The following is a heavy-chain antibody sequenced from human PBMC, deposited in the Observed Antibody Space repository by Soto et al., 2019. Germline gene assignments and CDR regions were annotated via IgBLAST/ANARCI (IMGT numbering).Heavy chain of an antibody. Sequence: SGPTLVNPTQTLTLTCTFSGFSLRSSGMSVSWIRQPPGKALEWLARIDWDDDQYYNTSLKTRLTISKDTSKNQVVLTVTNMDPLDTATYYCARISWSTSGYLLDYWGQGILVTVSS. V-gene: IGHV2-70*11. J-gene: IGHJ4*02. CDR3: ARISWSTSGYLLDY. D-gene: IGHD5-12*01. CDR1: GFSLRSSGMS. CDR2: IDWDDDQ.